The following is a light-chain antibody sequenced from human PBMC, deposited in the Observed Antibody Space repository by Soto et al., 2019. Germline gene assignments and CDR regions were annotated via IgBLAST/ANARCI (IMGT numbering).Light chain of an antibody. V-gene: IGKV3-20*01. J-gene: IGKJ2*01. CDR2: AAS. CDR1: RSFASRY. Sequence: EIVLPQSPCTLSLYPGERATISLRDSRSFASRYLAWYQQKPGLAPRLLIYAASIRATGIPDRFSGSASGTDFTFTSSRLDPEYFAVYYCQQYGIYPLYAFGLGTKLEIK. CDR3: QQYGIYPLYA.